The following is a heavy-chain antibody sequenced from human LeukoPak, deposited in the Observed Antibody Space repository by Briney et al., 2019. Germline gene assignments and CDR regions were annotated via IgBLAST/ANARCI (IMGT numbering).Heavy chain of an antibody. CDR2: IYTSGST. CDR1: GGSINSYY. D-gene: IGHD3-10*01. Sequence: SETLSLTCTVSGGSINSYYWSWIRQPAGKGLEWIGRIYTSGSTNYNPSLKSRVTISVETSKNQFSLKLKSVTAADTAVYYCARGGYYGSGNDFRFDPWGQGTLVTVSS. V-gene: IGHV4-4*07. J-gene: IGHJ5*02. CDR3: ARGGYYGSGNDFRFDP.